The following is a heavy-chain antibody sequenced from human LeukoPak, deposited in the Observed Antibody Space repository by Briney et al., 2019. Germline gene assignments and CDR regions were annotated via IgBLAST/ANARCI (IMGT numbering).Heavy chain of an antibody. CDR3: ALPMRQD. Sequence: PGGSLRLSCAASGFTFSSYGMHWVRQAPGKGLEWVAFIRYDGSNKFYADSVKGRFTISRDNSKNTLYLQMNSLRSEDTAVYYCALPMRQDWGQGTLVTVSS. J-gene: IGHJ4*02. V-gene: IGHV3-30*02. D-gene: IGHD3-22*01. CDR1: GFTFSSYG. CDR2: IRYDGSNK.